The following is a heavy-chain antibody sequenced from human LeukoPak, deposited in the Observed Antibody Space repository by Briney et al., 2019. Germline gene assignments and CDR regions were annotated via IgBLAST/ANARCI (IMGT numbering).Heavy chain of an antibody. J-gene: IGHJ4*02. CDR2: IYSSGST. V-gene: IGHV4-59*01. D-gene: IGHD5-24*01. CDR1: GGSISIYY. Sequence: PSETLSLTCTVSGGSISIYYWSWIRQPPGKGLEWIGYIYSSGSTNYNPSLKSRVTMSVDTSKNQFSLKLSSVTAAGTAVYYCARGSKMATISDYWGQGTLVTVSS. CDR3: ARGSKMATISDY.